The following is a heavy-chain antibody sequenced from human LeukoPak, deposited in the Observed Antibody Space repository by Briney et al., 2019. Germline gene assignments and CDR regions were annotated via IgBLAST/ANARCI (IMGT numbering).Heavy chain of an antibody. V-gene: IGHV3-7*01. CDR2: IKEDGSER. CDR3: VSGGSYHFH. D-gene: IGHD3-16*02. CDR1: GFTFSNYW. J-gene: IGHJ4*02. Sequence: GGSLRLSCVVSGFTFSNYWMSWVRQAPGKGLEWVANIKEDGSERYYVDSVKGRFTISRDSAKNSLYLQMNSLRAEDTSVYYCVSGGSYHFHWGQGTLVTVSS.